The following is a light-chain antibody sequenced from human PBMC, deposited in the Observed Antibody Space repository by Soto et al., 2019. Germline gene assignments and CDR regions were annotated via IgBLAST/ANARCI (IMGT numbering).Light chain of an antibody. CDR1: EKMTRY. J-gene: IGKJ1*01. CDR3: QQSYSTPRT. CDR2: AAS. V-gene: IGKV1-39*01. Sequence: DIRLIQSPSSLSASVGDRVTITCRANEKMTRYLNWYQQKPGKAPKLLIYAASNLQSGVPSRFSGSGSGADFILTISSLQPEDSATYYCQQSYSTPRTFGQGTKVEVK.